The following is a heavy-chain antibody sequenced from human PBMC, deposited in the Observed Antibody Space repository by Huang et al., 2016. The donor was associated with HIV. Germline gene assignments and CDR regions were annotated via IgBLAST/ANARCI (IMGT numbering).Heavy chain of an antibody. V-gene: IGHV3-30*02. CDR2: IQYDGSNK. J-gene: IGHJ4*02. Sequence: QVQVVESGGGVVQPGGSLRLFCAASGFTSSSHGRDGVRQVPGKGVEWGALIQYDGSNKYFADSVKGRFTMTRDNSKNTLYLQMNSLRGEDTAVYYCVKETVQWLVTYWGQGTLVTVSS. CDR1: GFTSSSHG. CDR3: VKETVQWLVTY. D-gene: IGHD6-19*01.